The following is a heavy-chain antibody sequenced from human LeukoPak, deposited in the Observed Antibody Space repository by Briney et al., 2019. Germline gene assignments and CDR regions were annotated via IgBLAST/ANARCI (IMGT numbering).Heavy chain of an antibody. Sequence: GGSLRLSCAASGFTFSSYAMHWVRQAPGKGLEWVAVISYDGSNKYYADSVKGRFTISRDNSKNTLYLQMNSLRAEDTAVYYCAREQWLYVPNGYYFDYWGQGTLVTVSS. CDR2: ISYDGSNK. D-gene: IGHD6-19*01. CDR1: GFTFSSYA. CDR3: AREQWLYVPNGYYFDY. V-gene: IGHV3-30-3*01. J-gene: IGHJ4*02.